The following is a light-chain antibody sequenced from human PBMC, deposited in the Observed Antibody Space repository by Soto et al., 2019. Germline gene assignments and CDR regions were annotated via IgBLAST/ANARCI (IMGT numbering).Light chain of an antibody. Sequence: EIVMTQSPATLSVSPGERATLSCRASQSVSSNLAWYQQKPGQAPRLLIYGASTRATGIPARFSGSGSGTDFTLTISSLEPEDFALYHCQQYGSASITFGQGTRLEI. J-gene: IGKJ5*01. CDR2: GAS. CDR1: QSVSSN. CDR3: QQYGSASIT. V-gene: IGKV3-15*01.